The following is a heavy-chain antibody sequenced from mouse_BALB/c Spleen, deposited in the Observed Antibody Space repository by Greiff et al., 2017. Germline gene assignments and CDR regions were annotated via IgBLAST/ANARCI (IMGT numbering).Heavy chain of an antibody. Sequence: VQLVESGGGLVQPGGSRKLSCAASGFTFSSFGMHWVRQAPEKGLEWVAYISSGSSTIYYADTVKGRFTISRDNPKNTLFLQMTSLRSEDTAMYYCARDDYYAMDYWGQGTSVTVSS. V-gene: IGHV5-17*02. CDR3: ARDDYYAMDY. CDR2: ISSGSSTI. J-gene: IGHJ4*01. CDR1: GFTFSSFG.